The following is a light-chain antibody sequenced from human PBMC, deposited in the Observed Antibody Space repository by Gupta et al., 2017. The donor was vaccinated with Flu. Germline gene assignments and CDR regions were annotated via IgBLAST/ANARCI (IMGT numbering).Light chain of an antibody. J-gene: IGKJ2*01. CDR2: EAS. CDR3: QQCHSYPYT. Sequence: DIQMTQSPSTLSASGGDRVTITCRASQSINNWLAWYQQKPGTAPKLLIYEASNLHSGVPSRFSGSGSGTEFTLTISSLEPGDFATYYCQQCHSYPYTFGQGTKLEIK. CDR1: QSINNW. V-gene: IGKV1-5*03.